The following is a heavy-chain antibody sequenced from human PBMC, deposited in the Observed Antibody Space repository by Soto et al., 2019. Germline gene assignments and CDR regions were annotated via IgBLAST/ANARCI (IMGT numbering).Heavy chain of an antibody. Sequence: SETLSLTCAVYGGSFSGYYWSWIRQPPGKGLEWIGEINHSGSTNYNPSLKSRVTISVDTSKNQFSLKLSSVTAADTAVYYCARGPMNGMDVWGQGTTVTVSS. J-gene: IGHJ6*02. CDR3: ARGPMNGMDV. V-gene: IGHV4-34*01. CDR1: GGSFSGYY. CDR2: INHSGST.